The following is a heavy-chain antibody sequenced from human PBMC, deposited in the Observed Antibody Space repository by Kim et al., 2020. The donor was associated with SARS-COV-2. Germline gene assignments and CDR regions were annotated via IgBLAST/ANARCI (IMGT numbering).Heavy chain of an antibody. D-gene: IGHD3-16*01. CDR1: GFTFSSYA. Sequence: GGSLRLSCAASGFTFSSYAMSWVRQAPGKGLEWVSAISSSGGSTYSAAAVKRLFTISNDNYNTPLFLQISSLRADATADYYSANDDDQAYVDYWGQ. J-gene: IGHJ4*02. CDR3: ANDDDQAYVDY. CDR2: ISSSGGST. V-gene: IGHV3-23*01.